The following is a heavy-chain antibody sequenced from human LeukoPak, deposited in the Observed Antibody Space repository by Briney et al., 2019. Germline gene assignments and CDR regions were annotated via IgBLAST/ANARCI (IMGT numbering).Heavy chain of an antibody. V-gene: IGHV3-53*01. CDR1: GFTVSANS. Sequence: GGSLRLSCTVSGFTVSANSMSWVRQAPGKGLEWVSFIYSGTTHYSDSVKGRFTISRDNSKNTLYLQMNSLRAEDTAVYYCARRGGAYSHPYDYWGQGTLVTVSS. J-gene: IGHJ4*02. CDR3: ARRGGAYSHPYDY. D-gene: IGHD4/OR15-4a*01. CDR2: IYSGTT.